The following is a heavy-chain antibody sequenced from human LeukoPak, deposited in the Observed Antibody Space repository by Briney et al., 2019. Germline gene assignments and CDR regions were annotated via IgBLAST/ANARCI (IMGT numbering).Heavy chain of an antibody. V-gene: IGHV1-2*02. CDR2: INPKSGGA. D-gene: IGHD3-9*01. Sequence: ASVKVSCKASGFTFNAYNIHWVRQAPGQGLEWMGWINPKSGGANYAQKFQGRVTMTWDTSISTAYMELSRLRSDDTAVYYRAREYILTAYYGDYWGQGTLVTVSS. J-gene: IGHJ4*02. CDR1: GFTFNAYN. CDR3: AREYILTAYYGDY.